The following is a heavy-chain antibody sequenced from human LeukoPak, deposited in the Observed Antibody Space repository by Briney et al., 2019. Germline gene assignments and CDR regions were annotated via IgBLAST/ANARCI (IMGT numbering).Heavy chain of an antibody. J-gene: IGHJ5*02. CDR1: GDSVGSSDYY. V-gene: IGHV4-39*01. Sequence: SETLSLTCSVSGDSVGSSDYYWGWIRQPPGKGLEWIGTIYYSGSTYYNPSLKSRLTMSLDTSKNQFSLKLNSVSAADTAVYFCARHPKRAWFDPWGQGTLVIVSS. CDR2: IYYSGST. CDR3: ARHPKRAWFDP.